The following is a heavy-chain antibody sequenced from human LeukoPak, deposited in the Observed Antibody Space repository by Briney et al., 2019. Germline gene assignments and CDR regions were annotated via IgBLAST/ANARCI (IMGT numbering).Heavy chain of an antibody. D-gene: IGHD4-11*01. Sequence: ASVKVSCKASGYTFTGYYMHWVRPAPGQGLEWMGWINPNSGGTNYAQKFQGRVTMTRDTSISTAYMELSRLRSDDTAVYYCASSSTVTSQVDPWGQGTLVTVSS. CDR3: ASSSTVTSQVDP. CDR1: GYTFTGYY. V-gene: IGHV1-2*02. J-gene: IGHJ5*02. CDR2: INPNSGGT.